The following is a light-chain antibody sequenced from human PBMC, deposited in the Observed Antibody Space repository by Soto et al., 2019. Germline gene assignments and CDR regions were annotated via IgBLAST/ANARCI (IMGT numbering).Light chain of an antibody. CDR3: AAWDDSLNGYVV. J-gene: IGLJ2*01. Sequence: QSVLTQTPSVSGTPGQRVTMSCSGSSSNIGSSPVTWYQQLPGTATKLLIYGNNQRPSGVPDRFSGSKSGTSASLAISGLQSEDEADYHCAAWDDSLNGYVVFGGGTKLTVL. CDR2: GNN. V-gene: IGLV1-44*01. CDR1: SSNIGSSP.